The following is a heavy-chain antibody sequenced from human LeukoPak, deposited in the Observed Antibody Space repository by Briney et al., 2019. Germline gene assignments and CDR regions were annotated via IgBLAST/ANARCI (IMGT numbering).Heavy chain of an antibody. V-gene: IGHV4-31*03. CDR1: GGSISSGGYF. Sequence: PSETLSLTCTVSGGSISSGGYFWNWIRQHPVKGLEWIGYIYYSGSTYYNPSLKSRVTISADTSKNQFSLKLSSVTAADTAVYYCARGGYPFDYWGQGTLVTVSS. J-gene: IGHJ4*02. CDR3: ARGGYPFDY. D-gene: IGHD6-25*01. CDR2: IYYSGST.